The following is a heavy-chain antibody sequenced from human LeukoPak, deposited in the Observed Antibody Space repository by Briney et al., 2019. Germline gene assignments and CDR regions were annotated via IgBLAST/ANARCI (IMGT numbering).Heavy chain of an antibody. D-gene: IGHD2-2*01. J-gene: IGHJ4*02. CDR1: GHTFTSYG. CDR2: ISAYNGNT. CDR3: ARSHCSSTSCYRGVDY. V-gene: IGHV1-18*01. Sequence: APVKVSCKASGHTFTSYGISWVRQAPGQGLEWMGWISAYNGNTNYAQKFQGRVTMTTDTSTSTAYMELRSLRSDDTAVYYCARSHCSSTSCYRGVDYWGQGTLVTVSS.